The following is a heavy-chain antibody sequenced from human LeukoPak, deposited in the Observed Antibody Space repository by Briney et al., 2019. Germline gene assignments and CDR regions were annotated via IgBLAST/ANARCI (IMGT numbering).Heavy chain of an antibody. CDR2: IYYSGST. Sequence: PSETLSLTCTVSGGSISSYYWSWIRQPPGKGLEWIGYIYYSGSTNYNPSLKSRVTISVDTSKNQFSLKLSSVTAADTAVYYCARVGRIYDILTGYHYYFDYWGQGTLVTASS. J-gene: IGHJ4*02. V-gene: IGHV4-59*01. CDR3: ARVGRIYDILTGYHYYFDY. D-gene: IGHD3-9*01. CDR1: GGSISSYY.